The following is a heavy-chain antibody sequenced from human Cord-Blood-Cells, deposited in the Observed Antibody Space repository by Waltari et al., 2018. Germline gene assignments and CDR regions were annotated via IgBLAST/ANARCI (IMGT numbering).Heavy chain of an antibody. CDR1: GYTFTSYG. CDR3: ARSYYYDSSGYYFDY. D-gene: IGHD3-22*01. CDR2: ISAYNGNT. Sequence: QVQLVQSGAEVKKPGASVKVSCKASGYTFTSYGISWVRQAPGQGLEWMGWISAYNGNTNYAQKLPGRVTMTTDTSTSTAYMELRSLRSDDTAVYYCARSYYYDSSGYYFDYWGQGTLVTVSS. J-gene: IGHJ4*02. V-gene: IGHV1-18*01.